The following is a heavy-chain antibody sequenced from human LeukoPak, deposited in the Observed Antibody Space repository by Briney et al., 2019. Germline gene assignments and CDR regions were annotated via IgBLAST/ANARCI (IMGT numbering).Heavy chain of an antibody. CDR1: GDSIITSSHY. Sequence: NSSETLSLTCTVSGDSIITSSHYWGWIRQSPGKGLEWIGSVYYTGSLYDNPSFKSRVTMSVDTSKNQFSLKLSSVTAADTAVYYCARSQGGYSYGLFDYWGQGTLVTVSS. V-gene: IGHV4-39*01. CDR3: ARSQGGYSYGLFDY. J-gene: IGHJ4*02. CDR2: VYYTGSL. D-gene: IGHD5-18*01.